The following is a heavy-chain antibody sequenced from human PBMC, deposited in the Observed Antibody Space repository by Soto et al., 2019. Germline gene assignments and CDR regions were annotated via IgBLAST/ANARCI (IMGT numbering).Heavy chain of an antibody. CDR1: GGSISSYY. Sequence: SETLSLTCTVSGGSISSYYWSWIRQPPGKGLEWIGYIYYSGSTNYNPSLKSRVTISVDTSKNQFSLKLSSVTAADTAVYYCASSTGDGGFFDYWDQGTLVTVSS. J-gene: IGHJ4*02. CDR2: IYYSGST. D-gene: IGHD7-27*01. CDR3: ASSTGDGGFFDY. V-gene: IGHV4-59*01.